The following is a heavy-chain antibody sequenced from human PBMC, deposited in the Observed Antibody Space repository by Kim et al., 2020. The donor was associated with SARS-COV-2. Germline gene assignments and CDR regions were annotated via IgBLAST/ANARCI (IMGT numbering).Heavy chain of an antibody. D-gene: IGHD2-15*01. V-gene: IGHV4-34*01. J-gene: IGHJ4*02. CDR1: GGSFSGYY. CDR3: ARKPRYCSGGSCYLAYFDY. CDR2: INHSGST. Sequence: SETLSLTCAVYGGSFSGYYWSWIRQPPGKGLEWIGEINHSGSTNYNPSLKSRVTISVDTSKNQFSLKLSSVTAADTAVYYCARKPRYCSGGSCYLAYFDYWGQGTLVTVSS.